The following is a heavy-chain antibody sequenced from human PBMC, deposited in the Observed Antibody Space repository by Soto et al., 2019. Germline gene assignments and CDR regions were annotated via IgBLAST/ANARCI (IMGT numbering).Heavy chain of an antibody. CDR2: ISGDNAKT. CDR3: ARGARPITESEDAYTPFDF. V-gene: IGHV1-18*01. J-gene: IGHJ4*02. CDR1: GYTFSDYG. D-gene: IGHD3-10*01. Sequence: QVQLVQSGAEVKETGASVKVSCKASGYTFSDYGISWLRQAPGQGLEWMGWISGDNAKTRYAQKFQGRVTMTTDTSTNTAYMELGALSSDDTAVFYCARGARPITESEDAYTPFDFWGQGTLVTVAS.